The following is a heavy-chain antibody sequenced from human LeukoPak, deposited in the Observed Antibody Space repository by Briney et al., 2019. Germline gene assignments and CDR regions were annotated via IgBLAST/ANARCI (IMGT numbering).Heavy chain of an antibody. D-gene: IGHD3-3*02. Sequence: PGGSLRLSCAASGFTYNDYWMTCVRQAPGKGLEWVAQIKQDGSDWNYVDSVKGRFTISRDNAKNSLYLQMTSLRAEDTAVYYCARDNTFCLDYWGQRALVTVSS. CDR2: IKQDGSDW. CDR1: GFTYNDYW. V-gene: IGHV3-7*01. CDR3: ARDNTFCLDY. J-gene: IGHJ4*02.